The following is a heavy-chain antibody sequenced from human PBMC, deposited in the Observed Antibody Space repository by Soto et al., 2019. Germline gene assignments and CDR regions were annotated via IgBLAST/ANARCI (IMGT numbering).Heavy chain of an antibody. V-gene: IGHV4-30-4*01. D-gene: IGHD3-3*01. CDR1: GGSISSGDYY. J-gene: IGHJ5*02. Sequence: SETLSLTCTVSGGSISSGDYYWSWIRQPPGKGLEWIGYICYSGSTYYNPSLKSRVTISVDTSKNQFSLKLSSVTAADTAVYYCARDGKYYDFWSGYYGNWFDPWGQGTLVTVSS. CDR2: ICYSGST. CDR3: ARDGKYYDFWSGYYGNWFDP.